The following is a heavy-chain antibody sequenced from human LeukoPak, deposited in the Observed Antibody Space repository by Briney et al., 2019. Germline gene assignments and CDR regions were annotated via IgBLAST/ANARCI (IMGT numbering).Heavy chain of an antibody. CDR2: ISSNGGST. CDR3: VKAKPIAGSYFDY. D-gene: IGHD3-10*01. J-gene: IGHJ4*02. Sequence: PGGSLRLSCAASGFTFSSYAMHWVRQAPGKGLEYVSAISSNGGSTYYADSVKGRFTISRDNSKNTLYLQMSSLRAEDTAVYYCVKAKPIAGSYFDYWGQGTLVTVSS. V-gene: IGHV3-64D*06. CDR1: GFTFSSYA.